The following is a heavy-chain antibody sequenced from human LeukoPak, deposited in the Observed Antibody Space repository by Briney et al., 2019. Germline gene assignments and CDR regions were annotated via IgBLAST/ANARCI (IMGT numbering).Heavy chain of an antibody. J-gene: IGHJ4*02. CDR2: IYYSGST. D-gene: IGHD3-16*02. CDR1: GGSISSSSYY. CDR3: ARGPSGFGGVIVFASFFDY. Sequence: PSETLSLTCTVSGGSISSSSYYWGWIRQPPGKGLEWIGSIYYSGSTYYNPSLKSRVTISVDTSKNQFSLKLSSVTAADTAVYYCARGPSGFGGVIVFASFFDYWGQGTLVTVSS. V-gene: IGHV4-39*07.